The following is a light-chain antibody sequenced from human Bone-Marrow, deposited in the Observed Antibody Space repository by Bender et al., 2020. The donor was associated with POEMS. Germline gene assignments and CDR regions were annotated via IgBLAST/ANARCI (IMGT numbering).Light chain of an antibody. CDR1: SSDVGNYNL. CDR3: SSYTNSNTGV. Sequence: QSALTQPPSASGSPGQSVAISCTGTSSDVGNYNLVSWCQQHPGKAPRLIIYEDNKRPSGVPHRFSGSKSGNTASLTVSGLQPDDDGDYYCSSYTNSNTGVFGGGTKVTVL. J-gene: IGLJ3*02. CDR2: EDN. V-gene: IGLV2-8*01.